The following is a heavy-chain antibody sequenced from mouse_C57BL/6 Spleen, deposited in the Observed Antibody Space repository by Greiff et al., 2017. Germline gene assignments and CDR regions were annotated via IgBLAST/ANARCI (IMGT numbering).Heavy chain of an antibody. J-gene: IGHJ1*03. Sequence: QVQLQQPGTELVKPGASVKLSCKASGYTFPSYWMHWVKQRPGQGLEWIGNINPSNGGPNYNEQFKSKATLTVDKSSSTAYMQLRSLTSEDSAVYYCARECNYWYFDVWGTGTTVTVSS. CDR1: GYTFPSYW. V-gene: IGHV1-53*01. CDR3: ARECNYWYFDV. CDR2: INPSNGGP.